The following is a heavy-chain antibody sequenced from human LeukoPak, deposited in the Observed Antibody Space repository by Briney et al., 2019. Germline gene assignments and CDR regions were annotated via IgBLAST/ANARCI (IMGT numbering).Heavy chain of an antibody. Sequence: LGGSLRPSCAASGFTFSSYAMSWVRQAPGKGLEWVSAISGSGGSTYYADSVKGRFTISRDNSKNTLYLQMNSLRAEDTAVYYCAKGQLVRGEFDYWGQGTLATVSS. D-gene: IGHD6-6*01. CDR2: ISGSGGST. J-gene: IGHJ4*02. CDR1: GFTFSSYA. V-gene: IGHV3-23*01. CDR3: AKGQLVRGEFDY.